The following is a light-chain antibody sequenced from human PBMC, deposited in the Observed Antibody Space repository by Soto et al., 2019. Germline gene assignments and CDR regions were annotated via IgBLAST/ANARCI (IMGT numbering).Light chain of an antibody. CDR1: QSLNSN. J-gene: IGKJ2*01. V-gene: IGKV3-15*01. Sequence: EIVMTQSPATLSVSPGERATLSCRASQSLNSNLAWYQQKPGQAPRLLIYGASTRATGIPARFSGSGSGTEFTLTISSLQSEDFAVYYCQQYNKWPPYTFGQGTKLEIK. CDR2: GAS. CDR3: QQYNKWPPYT.